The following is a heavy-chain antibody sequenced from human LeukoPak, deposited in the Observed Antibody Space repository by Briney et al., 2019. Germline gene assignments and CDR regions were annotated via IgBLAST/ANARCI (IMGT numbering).Heavy chain of an antibody. CDR2: MNPNSGNT. V-gene: IGHV1-8*01. D-gene: IGHD3-3*01. CDR3: ARGLDVFGVVYYYYMDV. J-gene: IGHJ6*03. Sequence: GASVKVSCKASGYTFTSYDINWVRQATGQGLERMGWMNPNSGNTGYAQKFQGRVTMTRNTSISTAYMELSSLRSEDTAVYYCARGLDVFGVVYYYYMDVWGKGTTVTASS. CDR1: GYTFTSYD.